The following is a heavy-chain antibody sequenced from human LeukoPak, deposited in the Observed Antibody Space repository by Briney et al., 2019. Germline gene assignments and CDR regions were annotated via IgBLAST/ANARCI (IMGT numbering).Heavy chain of an antibody. D-gene: IGHD6-19*01. J-gene: IGHJ4*02. V-gene: IGHV3-21*01. Sequence: GGSLRLSCAASGFTFSSYSMNWVRQAPGKGLEWVSSISSSSSYIYYADSVKGRFTISRDNAKNSLYLQMNSLRAEDTAVYYCARVLAVAGTRGYYFDYWGQGTLVTVSS. CDR2: ISSSSSYI. CDR1: GFTFSSYS. CDR3: ARVLAVAGTRGYYFDY.